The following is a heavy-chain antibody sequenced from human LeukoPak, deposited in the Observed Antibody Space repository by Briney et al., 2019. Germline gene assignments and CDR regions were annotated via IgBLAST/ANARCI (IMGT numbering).Heavy chain of an antibody. V-gene: IGHV4-59*08. D-gene: IGHD2-15*01. CDR2: IYSSGTT. J-gene: IGHJ4*02. CDR3: ARHGRRGGPFTY. Sequence: TSSETLSLTCTVSGGSISSYYWSWIRQPPGKGLEWIGYIYSSGTTNYNPSLKSRVTISVDASKNQFSLNLNSVTAADTAVYYCARHGRRGGPFTYWGQGTLVIVSS. CDR1: GGSISSYY.